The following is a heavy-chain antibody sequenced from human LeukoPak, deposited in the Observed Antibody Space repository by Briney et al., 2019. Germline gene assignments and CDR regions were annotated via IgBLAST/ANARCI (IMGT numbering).Heavy chain of an antibody. D-gene: IGHD3-22*01. J-gene: IGHJ6*02. V-gene: IGHV1-69*13. CDR1: GGTFSSYA. CDR3: ARKYYDSSGYYYYYYGMDV. Sequence: ASVKVSCKASGGTFSSYAISWVRQAPGQGLEWMGGTIPIFGTANYAQKFQGRVTITADESTSTAYMELSSLRSEDTAVYYCARKYYDSSGYYYYYYGMDVWGQGTTVTVSS. CDR2: TIPIFGTA.